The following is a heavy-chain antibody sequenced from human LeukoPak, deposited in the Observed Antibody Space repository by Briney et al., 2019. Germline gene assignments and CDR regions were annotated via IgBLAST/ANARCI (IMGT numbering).Heavy chain of an antibody. Sequence: SETLSLTCNVSGYSISSGYYWGWIRQPPGKGLEWIGNIYHSGSTYYNPSLKSRVTISIDASKNQFSLKLSSVTGADTAVYYCARQGWELYNWFDPWGQGTLVTVSS. CDR2: IYHSGST. J-gene: IGHJ5*02. CDR1: GYSISSGYY. CDR3: ARQGWELYNWFDP. V-gene: IGHV4-38-2*02. D-gene: IGHD1-26*01.